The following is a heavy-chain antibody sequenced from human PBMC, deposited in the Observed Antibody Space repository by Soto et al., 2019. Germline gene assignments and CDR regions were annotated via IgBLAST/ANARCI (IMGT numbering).Heavy chain of an antibody. CDR1: GFTFSSYG. CDR3: AGGYYFGDY. CDR2: ISFDGSKK. D-gene: IGHD5-18*01. Sequence: QVQLVESGGGVVQPGRSLRLSCAASGFTFSSYGMHWIRQTPGKGLEWVAVISFDGSKKYYADSVKGRFTISRDNSKNTLYLQMNSLRAEDTAVYYCAGGYYFGDYWGQGTLVTDSS. V-gene: IGHV3-30*03. J-gene: IGHJ4*02.